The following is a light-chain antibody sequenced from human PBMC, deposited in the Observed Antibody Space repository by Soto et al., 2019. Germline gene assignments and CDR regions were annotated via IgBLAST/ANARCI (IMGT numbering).Light chain of an antibody. CDR2: LNSDGSH. V-gene: IGLV4-69*01. J-gene: IGLJ2*01. CDR1: SSHSSYA. Sequence: QLVLTQSPSASASLGPSVTLTCTLSSSHSSYAIAWHQQQPEKGTRYLMKLNSDGSHSKGAGIPDRFSGSSSGAERYLTISILQSEDEADYYCQTWGSGIHVVFGGGTKRTVL. CDR3: QTWGSGIHVV.